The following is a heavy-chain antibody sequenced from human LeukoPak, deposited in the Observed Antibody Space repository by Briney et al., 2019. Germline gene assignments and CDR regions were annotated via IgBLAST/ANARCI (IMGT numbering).Heavy chain of an antibody. J-gene: IGHJ4*02. CDR2: ITGNGGTI. Sequence: AGRSLRLSWAASGFSFDDYAMHWVRQAPGKGLEWVSGITGNGGTIAYADSVKGRFTVSRDNAKSSLYLQMSSLRAEDMALYYCVRESGSYYFDYWGQGTLVTVSS. V-gene: IGHV3-9*03. D-gene: IGHD3-22*01. CDR3: VRESGSYYFDY. CDR1: GFSFDDYA.